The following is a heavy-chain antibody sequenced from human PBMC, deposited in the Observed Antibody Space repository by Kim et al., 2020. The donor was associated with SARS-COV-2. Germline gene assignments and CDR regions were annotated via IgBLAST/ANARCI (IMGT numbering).Heavy chain of an antibody. J-gene: IGHJ5*02. CDR2: IKSKTDGGTT. CDR3: TTRIAAAGLFWFDP. Sequence: GGSLRLSCAASGFTFSNAWMSWVRQAPGKGLEWVGRIKSKTDGGTTDYAAPVKGRFTISRDDSKNTLYLQMNSLKTEDTAVYYCTTRIAAAGLFWFDPWGQGTLVTVSS. D-gene: IGHD6-13*01. V-gene: IGHV3-15*01. CDR1: GFTFSNAW.